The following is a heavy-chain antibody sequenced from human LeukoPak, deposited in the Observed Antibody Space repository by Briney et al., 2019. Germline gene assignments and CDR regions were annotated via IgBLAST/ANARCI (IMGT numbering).Heavy chain of an antibody. CDR1: SYSISSGFY. V-gene: IGHV4-38-2*02. CDR3: ARHRVGFGEQAFYNWFDP. CDR2: MYHSGST. J-gene: IGHJ5*02. Sequence: PSETLSLTCTVSSYSISSGFYWGWIRQPPGKGLEWIGSMYHSGSTYYNPSLKSRVTISVDTSKNQFSLKLSSVTAADTAVYYCARHRVGFGEQAFYNWFDPWGQGTLVTVSS. D-gene: IGHD3-10*01.